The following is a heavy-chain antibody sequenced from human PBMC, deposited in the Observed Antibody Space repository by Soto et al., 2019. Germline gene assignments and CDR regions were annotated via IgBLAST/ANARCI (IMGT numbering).Heavy chain of an antibody. V-gene: IGHV3-30*09. CDR2: VSDDGSLN. J-gene: IGHJ4*02. CDR3: AREIRSAIGPLDY. CDR1: EFTFSAYS. D-gene: IGHD3-3*01. Sequence: QVELVESGGGVVQPGTSLRLCCAASEFTFSAYSINWVRQSPGKWLEWVAVVSDDGSLNFYADSVKGRFAISRDNSMNTVYLQMNSLSPDDTAVYYCAREIRSAIGPLDYWGQGTLVTVSS.